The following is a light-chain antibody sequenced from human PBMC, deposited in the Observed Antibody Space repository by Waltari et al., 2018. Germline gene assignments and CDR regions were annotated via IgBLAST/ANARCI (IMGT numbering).Light chain of an antibody. J-gene: IGKJ1*01. CDR2: AAS. Sequence: EIVLTQSPGTLSLSPGERATLSCRASQSVSRALAWYQQKPGQAPRLRIYAASTRATGVPDRFSGSGSGTDFSLTISRLDPEDFAVYYCQHYVNLPVTFGQGTKVEI. CDR1: QSVSRA. CDR3: QHYVNLPVT. V-gene: IGKV3-20*01.